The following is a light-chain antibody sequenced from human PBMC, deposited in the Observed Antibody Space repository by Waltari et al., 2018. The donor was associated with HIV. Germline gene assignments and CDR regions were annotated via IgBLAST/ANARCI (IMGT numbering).Light chain of an antibody. V-gene: IGLV2-14*03. CDR3: XSYTSSSPSYV. CDR1: RXXXGGXXX. Sequence: QSALTQPASXSGPPGXSINIXCTGTRXXXGGXXXVPWSQQHXGKAPKLIIYDVTDRPSGVSNRFSGSKSGNTASLTISGLXXEDXADYYXXSYTSSSPSYVFATVTKXTXV. CDR2: DVT. J-gene: IGLJ1*01.